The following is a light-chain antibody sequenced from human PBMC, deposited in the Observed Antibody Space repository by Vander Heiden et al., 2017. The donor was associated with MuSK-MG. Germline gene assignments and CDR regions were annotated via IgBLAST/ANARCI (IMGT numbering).Light chain of an antibody. J-gene: IGKJ4*01. CDR1: QSISSY. CDR2: AAS. V-gene: IGKV1-39*01. Sequence: DIQMTQSPSSLSASVGDRVTITCRASQSISSYLNWYQQKPGKAPKLLIYAASSLQSGVPSRFSGNGSGTDFTLTISRRQPEDFATYYCQQSDSTSLTFGGGTKVQIK. CDR3: QQSDSTSLT.